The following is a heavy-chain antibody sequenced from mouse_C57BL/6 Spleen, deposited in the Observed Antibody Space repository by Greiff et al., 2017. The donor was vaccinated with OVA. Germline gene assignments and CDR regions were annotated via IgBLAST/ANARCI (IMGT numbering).Heavy chain of an antibody. D-gene: IGHD2-4*01. J-gene: IGHJ3*01. Sequence: VKLQQPGAELVMPEASVKLSCKASGYTFTSYWMHWVKQRPGQGLEWIGEIDPSDSYTNYNQKFKGKSTLNVDKSSSTAYMQLSSLTSEDSAVYYCAKGDDYDGGIFAYWGQGTLVTVSA. V-gene: IGHV1-69*01. CDR2: IDPSDSYT. CDR3: AKGDDYDGGIFAY. CDR1: GYTFTSYW.